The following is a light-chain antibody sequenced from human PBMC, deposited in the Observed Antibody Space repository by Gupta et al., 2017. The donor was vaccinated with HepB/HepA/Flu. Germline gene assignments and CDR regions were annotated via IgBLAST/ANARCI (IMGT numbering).Light chain of an antibody. CDR2: YTS. V-gene: IGKV6-21*01. CDR1: QSIGTS. CDR3: QQTFTLPWT. J-gene: IGKJ1*01. Sequence: EIVLTQSPDFQSVTPKGKVTITCRATQSIGTSLHWYQQKPRQSPKLLIKYTSQSFSGVPSRFSGSGSGTEFTLTINSLEAEDAATYFCQQTFTLPWTFGQGTKVEIK.